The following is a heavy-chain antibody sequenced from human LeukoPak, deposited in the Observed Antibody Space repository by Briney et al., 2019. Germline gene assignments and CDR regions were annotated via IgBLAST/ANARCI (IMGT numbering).Heavy chain of an antibody. J-gene: IGHJ5*02. V-gene: IGHV3-11*04. Sequence: GGPLRLFCAASVFTFSDHYMSWIRQAPGKGLEWVSYISYNGDTIQYADSEKRRFNISRDNDKNSLYLQMNSLTVEDTAVYYCAREARASFDPWGQGTLVTVSS. CDR1: VFTFSDHY. CDR2: ISYNGDTI. CDR3: AREARASFDP.